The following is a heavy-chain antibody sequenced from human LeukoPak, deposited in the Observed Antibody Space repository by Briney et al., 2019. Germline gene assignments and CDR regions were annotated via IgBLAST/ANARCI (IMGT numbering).Heavy chain of an antibody. CDR3: ARGGITIFGVVGY. CDR1: GGSFSGYY. J-gene: IGHJ4*02. Sequence: SETLSLTCAVYGGSFSGYYWSWIRQPPGKGLEWIGEINHSGSTNYNPSLKSRVTISVDTSKNQFSLKLRSVTAADTAVYYCARGGITIFGVVGYWGQGTLVTVSS. CDR2: INHSGST. D-gene: IGHD3-3*01. V-gene: IGHV4-34*01.